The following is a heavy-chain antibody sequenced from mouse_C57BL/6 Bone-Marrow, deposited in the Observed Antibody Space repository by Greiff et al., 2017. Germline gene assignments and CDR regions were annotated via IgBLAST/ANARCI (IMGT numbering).Heavy chain of an antibody. J-gene: IGHJ2*01. CDR1: GYTFTSYW. Sequence: VKLQESGTELVKPGASVKLSCKASGYTFTSYWMHWVKQRPGQGLEWIGNINPSNGGTNYNEKFKSKASLTVDKSSSTAYMQLSSLTSEDSAVYYCARDYYGSSLDYWGQGTTLTVSS. V-gene: IGHV1-53*01. CDR3: ARDYYGSSLDY. CDR2: INPSNGGT. D-gene: IGHD1-1*01.